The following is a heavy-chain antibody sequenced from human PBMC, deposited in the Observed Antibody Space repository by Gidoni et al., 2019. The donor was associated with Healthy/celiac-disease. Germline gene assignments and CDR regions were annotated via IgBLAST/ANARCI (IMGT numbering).Heavy chain of an antibody. CDR3: ARGGAKQLVDY. D-gene: IGHD6-13*01. Sequence: QVQLQESGPGLVKPSENLSLTCTVSGGSISSYYWSWIRQPPGKGLEWIGYIYYSGSTNYNPSLKSRVTISVDTSKNQFSLKLSSVTAADTAVYYCARGGAKQLVDYWGQGTLVTVSS. CDR1: GGSISSYY. CDR2: IYYSGST. V-gene: IGHV4-59*01. J-gene: IGHJ4*02.